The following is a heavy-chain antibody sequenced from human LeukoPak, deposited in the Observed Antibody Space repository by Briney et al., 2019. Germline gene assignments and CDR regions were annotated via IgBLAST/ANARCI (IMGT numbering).Heavy chain of an antibody. CDR1: GGSISGSSYH. V-gene: IGHV4-39*02. J-gene: IGHJ4*02. CDR3: APTYSYTVGGYDY. Sequence: SETLSLTCTVSGGSISGSSYHWGWIRQPPGKGLEWIGSINYRGHTYYNPSLESRVAVSVDTSKNHFSLKMRSVTAPENAPYYCAPTYSYTVGGYDYWGQGSLVTVSS. D-gene: IGHD2-2*02. CDR2: INYRGHT.